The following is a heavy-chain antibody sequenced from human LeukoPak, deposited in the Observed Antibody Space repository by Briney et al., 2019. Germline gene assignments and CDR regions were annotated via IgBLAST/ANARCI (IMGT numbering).Heavy chain of an antibody. V-gene: IGHV3-7*01. D-gene: IGHD3-9*01. Sequence: GGSLRLSCAASGFTFSSYSMNWVRQAPGKGLEWVANIKQDGSEKYYVDSVKGRFTISRDNAKNSLYLQMNSLRAEDTAVYYCARLGYFDWLPDDYWGQGTLVTVSS. CDR3: ARLGYFDWLPDDY. CDR2: IKQDGSEK. CDR1: GFTFSSYS. J-gene: IGHJ4*02.